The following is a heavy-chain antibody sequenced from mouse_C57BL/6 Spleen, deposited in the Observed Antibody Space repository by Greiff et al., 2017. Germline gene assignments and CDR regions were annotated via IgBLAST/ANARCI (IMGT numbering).Heavy chain of an antibody. J-gene: IGHJ2*01. D-gene: IGHD2-5*01. CDR1: GYTFTSYW. CDR2: IHPSDSDT. CDR3: AIYYSNYEFDY. Sequence: VQLQQPGAELVKPGASVKVSCKASGYTFTSYWMHWVKQRPGQGLEWIGRIHPSDSDTNYNQKFKGKATLTVDKSSSTAYMQLRSLTSEDSAVYYCAIYYSNYEFDYWGQGTTLTVSS. V-gene: IGHV1-74*01.